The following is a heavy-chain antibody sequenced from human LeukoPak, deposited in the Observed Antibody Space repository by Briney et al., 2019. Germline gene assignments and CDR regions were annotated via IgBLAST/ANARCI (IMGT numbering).Heavy chain of an antibody. Sequence: LTGGSLRLSCAASGFTFSSYGMHWVRQAPGKGLEWVAVIWYDGSNKYYADSVKGRFTISRDNSKNTLYLQMNSLRAEHTAVYYCAREAYCSGGSCYWDWGQGTLVTVSS. CDR3: AREAYCSGGSCYWD. CDR2: IWYDGSNK. V-gene: IGHV3-33*01. J-gene: IGHJ4*02. D-gene: IGHD2-15*01. CDR1: GFTFSSYG.